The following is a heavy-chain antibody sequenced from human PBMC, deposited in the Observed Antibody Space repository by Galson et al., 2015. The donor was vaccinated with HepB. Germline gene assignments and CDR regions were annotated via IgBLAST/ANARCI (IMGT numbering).Heavy chain of an antibody. CDR2: IYYSGST. J-gene: IGHJ6*02. D-gene: IGHD5-18*01. CDR3: ARRKKGTYGYLYYGLDV. V-gene: IGHV4-39*01. CDR1: GGPISSSSYY. Sequence: ETLSLTCTVSGGPISSSSYYWGWIRQFPGKGLEWIGNIYYSGSTYYNSSLKSRVTISVDTSKNQFSLKLSSMTAADTAVYYCARRKKGTYGYLYYGLDVWGQGTTVTVSS.